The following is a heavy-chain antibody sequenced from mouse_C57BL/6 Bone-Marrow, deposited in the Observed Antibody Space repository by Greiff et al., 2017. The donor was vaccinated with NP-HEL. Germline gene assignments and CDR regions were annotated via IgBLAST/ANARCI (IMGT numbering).Heavy chain of an antibody. D-gene: IGHD2-3*01. CDR2: INPNHGGT. CDR3: ARGDGNYFDY. CDR1: GYTFTDYI. J-gene: IGHJ2*01. V-gene: IGHV1-18*01. Sequence: DVQLQESGPELVKPGASVKIPCKASGYTFTDYIMDWVKQSHGKSLEWVGDINPNHGGTIYHQQFQGKATLTVDQSSSTDYMELRRLTSEDTAVYYCARGDGNYFDYWGQDTTRTVSS.